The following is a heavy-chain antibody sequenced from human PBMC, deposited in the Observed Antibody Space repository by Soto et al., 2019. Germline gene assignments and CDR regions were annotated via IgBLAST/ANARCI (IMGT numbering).Heavy chain of an antibody. CDR2: ISYDGSNK. Sequence: QVPLVESGGGVVQPGRSLRLSCAASGFTFSSYGMHWVRQAPGKGLEWVAVISYDGSNKYYADSVKGRFTISRDNSKNTLYLQMNSLRAEDTAVYYCAKDYVGAPRDSSWYYYYYYGMDVWGQGTTVTVSS. CDR1: GFTFSSYG. V-gene: IGHV3-30*18. D-gene: IGHD6-13*01. CDR3: AKDYVGAPRDSSWYYYYYYGMDV. J-gene: IGHJ6*02.